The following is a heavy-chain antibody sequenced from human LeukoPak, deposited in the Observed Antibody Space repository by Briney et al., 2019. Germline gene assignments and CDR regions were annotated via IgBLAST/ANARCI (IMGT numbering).Heavy chain of an antibody. V-gene: IGHV3-23*01. Sequence: GGSLRLSCAASGFTFTTYAMSWVRQAPGKGLEWVSGVSGSGATTSYAYSVKGRFTISRGNSKNTLYLQMNTLRADDTAVYYCAKGAAYCGGDCFLYYFNYRGQGTLVTVSS. CDR1: GFTFTTYA. CDR2: VSGSGATT. D-gene: IGHD2-21*02. J-gene: IGHJ4*02. CDR3: AKGAAYCGGDCFLYYFNY.